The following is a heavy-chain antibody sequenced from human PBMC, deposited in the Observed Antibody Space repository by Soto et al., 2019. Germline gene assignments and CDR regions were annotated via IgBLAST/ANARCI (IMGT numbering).Heavy chain of an antibody. Sequence: ASVKVSCKASGFTFISYAMHWVRQAPGQRLEWMGWINAGNGNTKYSQKFQGRVTITRDTSASTAYMELSSLRSEDTAVYYGARGTSSTPFDYWGHGTLVAVAS. CDR3: ARGTSSTPFDY. J-gene: IGHJ4*01. V-gene: IGHV1-3*01. CDR2: INAGNGNT. CDR1: GFTFISYA. D-gene: IGHD1-1*01.